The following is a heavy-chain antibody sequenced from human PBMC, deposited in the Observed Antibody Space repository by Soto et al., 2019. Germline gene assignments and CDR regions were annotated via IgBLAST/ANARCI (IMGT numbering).Heavy chain of an antibody. V-gene: IGHV5-51*01. CDR1: GYSFTSYW. CDR3: ASYFFSSGWYESYYYYYGMDV. Sequence: GESLKISCKGSGYSFTSYWIGWVRQMPGKGLEWMGIIYPGDSDTRYSPSFQGQVTISADKSISTAYLQWSSLKASDTAMYYCASYFFSSGWYESYYYYYGMDVWGQGTTVT. D-gene: IGHD6-19*01. J-gene: IGHJ6*02. CDR2: IYPGDSDT.